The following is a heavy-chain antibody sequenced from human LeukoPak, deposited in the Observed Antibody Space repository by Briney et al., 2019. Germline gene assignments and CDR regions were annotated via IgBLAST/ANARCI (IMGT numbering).Heavy chain of an antibody. Sequence: GASVTVSCKASGYTFTSYGITWVRQAPGQGLEWMGWISTYNGNTNYAQNLQGRVTMTTDTSTSTAYMELRSLRSDDTAVYYCARGRGSTSRYWGQGTLVTVSS. CDR2: ISTYNGNT. J-gene: IGHJ4*02. V-gene: IGHV1-18*01. CDR1: GYTFTSYG. D-gene: IGHD5-12*01. CDR3: ARGRGSTSRY.